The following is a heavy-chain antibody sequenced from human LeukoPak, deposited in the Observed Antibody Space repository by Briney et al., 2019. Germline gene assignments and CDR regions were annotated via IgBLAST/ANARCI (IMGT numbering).Heavy chain of an antibody. V-gene: IGHV3-30*18. CDR3: AKDVWDGSGSYEWSYFDY. CDR1: GFTFSSYG. J-gene: IGHJ4*02. CDR2: ILYDGSNK. Sequence: GRSLRLSCAASGFTFSSYGMHWVRQAPGKGLEWVAVILYDGSNKYYADSVKGRFTISRDNSKNTLYLQMNSLRAEDTAVYYCAKDVWDGSGSYEWSYFDYWGQGTLVTVSS. D-gene: IGHD3-10*01.